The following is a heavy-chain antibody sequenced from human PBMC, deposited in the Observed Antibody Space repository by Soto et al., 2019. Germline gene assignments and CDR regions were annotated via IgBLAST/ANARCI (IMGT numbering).Heavy chain of an antibody. CDR2: IYYSGST. Sequence: SDTLSLTCTVSGGSISISSYYWGWIRQPPGKGLEWIGSIYYSGSTYYNPSLKSRVTISIDTSKNQFSLKLSSVTAADTAVYYCARRYGSAIDYWGQGTLVTVSS. CDR1: GGSISISSYY. V-gene: IGHV4-39*07. D-gene: IGHD1-26*01. CDR3: ARRYGSAIDY. J-gene: IGHJ4*02.